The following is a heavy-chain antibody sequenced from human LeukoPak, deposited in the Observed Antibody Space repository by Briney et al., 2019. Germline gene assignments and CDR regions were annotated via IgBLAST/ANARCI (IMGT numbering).Heavy chain of an antibody. CDR3: ARALTVPRFDP. CDR2: IYYSGST. V-gene: IGHV4-59*01. Sequence: SETLSLTCTVSGGSISSYYWSWIRQPPGKGLEWIGYIYYSGSTTYNPSLKSRVTISVDTSKNQFSLKLSSVTAADTAVYYCARALTVPRFDPWGQGTLVTVSS. J-gene: IGHJ5*02. CDR1: GGSISSYY. D-gene: IGHD4-11*01.